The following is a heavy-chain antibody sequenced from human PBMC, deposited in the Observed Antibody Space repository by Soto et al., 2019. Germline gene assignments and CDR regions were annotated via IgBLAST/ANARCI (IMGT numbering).Heavy chain of an antibody. CDR2: ISSGSGSTI. D-gene: IGHD3-22*01. CDR3: ARTDYDSSGYVDY. CDR1: GFTFSDYY. Sequence: QVQLVESGGGLVKPGGSLRLSCAGSGFTFSDYYMSSIRQAPGKGLEWVSYISSGSGSTIYYADSVKGRFAISRDNAKNLLYLQMNSLRAEDTAVYYCARTDYDSSGYVDYWGQGTLVTVSS. J-gene: IGHJ4*02. V-gene: IGHV3-11*01.